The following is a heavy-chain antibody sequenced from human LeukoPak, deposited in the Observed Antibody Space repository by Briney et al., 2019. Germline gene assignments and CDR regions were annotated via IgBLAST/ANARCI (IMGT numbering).Heavy chain of an antibody. CDR2: IYYSGST. CDR1: GGSISSSSYY. CDR3: ARHVDSSGYWRD. J-gene: IGHJ4*02. D-gene: IGHD3-22*01. V-gene: IGHV4-39*01. Sequence: SETLSLTCTVSGGSISSSSYYWGWIRQPPGKGLEWIGSIYYSGSTYYNPSLKSRVTISVDTSKNLFSLKLSSVTAADTAVYYCARHVDSSGYWRDWGQGTLVIVSS.